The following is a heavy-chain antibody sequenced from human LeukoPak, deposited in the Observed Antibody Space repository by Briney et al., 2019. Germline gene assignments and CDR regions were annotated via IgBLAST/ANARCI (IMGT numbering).Heavy chain of an antibody. J-gene: IGHJ4*02. CDR1: GFTFSNAW. CDR3: TTLLGDYGDYPGDY. Sequence: GGSLRLSCAASGFTFSNAWMSWVRQAPGKGLEWVGRIKSKTDGGTTDYAAPVKGRFTISRDDSKNTLYLQMNSLKTEDTAVYYCTTLLGDYGDYPGDYWGQGTLVTVSS. V-gene: IGHV3-15*01. D-gene: IGHD4-17*01. CDR2: IKSKTDGGTT.